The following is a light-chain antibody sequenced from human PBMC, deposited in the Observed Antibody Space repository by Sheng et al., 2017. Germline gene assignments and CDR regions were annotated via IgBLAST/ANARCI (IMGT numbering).Light chain of an antibody. CDR1: NLGRDS. CDR2: DDS. CDR3: QLWHTGSDHWV. J-gene: IGLJ3*02. Sequence: SYVLTQPPSVSVAPGQTARISCGGQNLGRDSVHWYQQKPGQAPVLVVYDDSDRPSGIPDRFSGSNSGITATLTISRVEAGDEADYYCQLWHTGSDHWVFGGGTKLTVL. V-gene: IGLV3-21*02.